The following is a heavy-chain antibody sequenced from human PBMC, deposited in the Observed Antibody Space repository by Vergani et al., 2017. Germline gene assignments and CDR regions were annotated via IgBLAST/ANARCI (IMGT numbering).Heavy chain of an antibody. CDR3: ARVSDYGDYYYYYGMDV. V-gene: IGHV3-23*01. D-gene: IGHD4-17*01. J-gene: IGHJ6*02. Sequence: EVQLLESGGGLVQPGGSLRLSCAASGFTFSSYAMSWVRQAPGKGLEWVSAISGSGGSTYYADSVKGRFTISRDNAKNSLYLQMNSLRAEDTAVYYCARVSDYGDYYYYYGMDVWGQGTTVTVSS. CDR2: ISGSGGST. CDR1: GFTFSSYA.